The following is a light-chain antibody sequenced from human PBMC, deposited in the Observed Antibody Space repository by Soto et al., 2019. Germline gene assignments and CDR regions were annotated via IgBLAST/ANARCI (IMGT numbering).Light chain of an antibody. CDR2: AAS. CDR1: QDIAIY. V-gene: IGKV1-9*01. CDR3: QQVNVYPST. J-gene: IGKJ4*01. Sequence: IQLTQSPSSLSASVGDRVTITCLASQDIAIYLAWYQQKPGEAPKLLIYAASTLHSGVPSRFNGSGSGTDCALTITSLQAEDVATYYCQQVNVYPSTLGGGTKVDI.